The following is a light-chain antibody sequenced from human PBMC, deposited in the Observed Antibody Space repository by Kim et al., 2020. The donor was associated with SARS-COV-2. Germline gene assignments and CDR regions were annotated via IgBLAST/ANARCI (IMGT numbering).Light chain of an antibody. Sequence: SSELTQDPAVSVALGQTVRITCQGDSLRSYYASWYQQKPGQAPVLVIYGKNNRPSGIPDRFSGSSSGNTASLTITGAQAEDEADYYCNSRDSRGNHLPVV. CDR2: GKN. CDR1: SLRSYY. CDR3: NSRDSRGNHLPVV. V-gene: IGLV3-19*01. J-gene: IGLJ2*01.